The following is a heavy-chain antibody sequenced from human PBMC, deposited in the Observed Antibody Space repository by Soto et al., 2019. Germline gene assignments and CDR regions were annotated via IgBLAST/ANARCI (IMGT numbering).Heavy chain of an antibody. Sequence: SETLSLTCTVSGGFVNSDTHSWSWIRQTPGKRLEWIGFIYSGGSTKNPSLRSRVTMSADTSKNQFSLKLRSVIVADTAVYHCARFVRSCSATTCSTRADVWGQGITVTVSS. D-gene: IGHD2-15*01. CDR2: IYSGGST. CDR1: GGFVNSDTHS. CDR3: ARFVRSCSATTCSTRADV. J-gene: IGHJ6*02. V-gene: IGHV4-61*01.